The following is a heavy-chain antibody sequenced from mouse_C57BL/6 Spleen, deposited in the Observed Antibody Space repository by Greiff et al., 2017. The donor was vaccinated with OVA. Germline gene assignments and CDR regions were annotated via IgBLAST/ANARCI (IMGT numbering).Heavy chain of an antibody. Sequence: VQLQQSGPELVKPGASVKISCKASGYTFTDYYMNWVKQSHGKSLEWIGDINPNNGGTSYNQKFKGKATLTVDKSSSTAYMELRSLTSEDSAVYYCARGIYYGNPFDYWGQGTTLTVSS. J-gene: IGHJ2*01. D-gene: IGHD2-1*01. CDR3: ARGIYYGNPFDY. V-gene: IGHV1-26*01. CDR1: GYTFTDYY. CDR2: INPNNGGT.